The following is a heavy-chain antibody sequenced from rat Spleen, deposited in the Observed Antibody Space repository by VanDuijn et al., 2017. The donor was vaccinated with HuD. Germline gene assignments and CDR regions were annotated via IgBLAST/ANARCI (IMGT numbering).Heavy chain of an antibody. CDR2: ISYEGSAT. CDR1: GFTFSDYY. J-gene: IGHJ4*01. Sequence: EVQLVESGGGLVQPGGSLKLSCAASGFTFSDYYMAWVRQAPKKGLEWVASISYEGSATYYGDSVRGRFTISRDNAKSALYLQMDSLRSEDTATYFCARPYNNYYVMDAWGQGASVTVSS. D-gene: IGHD1-10*01. CDR3: ARPYNNYYVMDA. V-gene: IGHV5-22*01.